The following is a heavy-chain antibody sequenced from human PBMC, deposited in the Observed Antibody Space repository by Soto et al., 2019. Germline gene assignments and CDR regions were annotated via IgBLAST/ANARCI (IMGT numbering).Heavy chain of an antibody. CDR2: INPSGGST. CDR3: ARVRSSGYLYFDY. J-gene: IGHJ4*02. CDR1: GYTFTIYY. V-gene: IGHV1-46*01. Sequence: ASVKVSCKASGYTFTIYYMHWVLQSPGQGLEWMGIINPSGGSTSYAQKFQGRVTMTRDTSTSTVYMELSSLRSEDTAVYYCARVRSSGYLYFDYWGQGTLVTSPQ. D-gene: IGHD3-22*01.